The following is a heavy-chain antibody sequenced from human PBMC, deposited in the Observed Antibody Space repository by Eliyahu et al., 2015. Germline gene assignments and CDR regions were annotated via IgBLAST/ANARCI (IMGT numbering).Heavy chain of an antibody. V-gene: IGHV4-34*01. J-gene: IGHJ4*02. Sequence: QVQLQQWGAGLLKPSETLSLTCAVYGGSFIGYYWTWIRQPPGKGLEWIGEINHSGSTSYNPSLKSRVTISLDTSKSQFSLKLNSVTAADTAVYYCARRGGVDYWGQGTLVTVSS. D-gene: IGHD2-8*01. CDR3: ARRGGVDY. CDR2: INHSGST. CDR1: GGSFIGYY.